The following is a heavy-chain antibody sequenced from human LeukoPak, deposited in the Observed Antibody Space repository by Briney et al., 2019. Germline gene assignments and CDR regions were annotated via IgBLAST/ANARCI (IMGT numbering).Heavy chain of an antibody. CDR2: IKQDGSEK. CDR1: GFTFSSYW. CDR3: ARDRPTPYYDFWSGYYISQYYYYGMDA. Sequence: GGSLRLSCAASGFTFSSYWMSWVRQAPGKGLEWVANIKQDGSEKYYVDSVKGRFTISRDNAKNSLYLQMNSLRAEDTAVYYCARDRPTPYYDFWSGYYISQYYYYGMDAWGQGTTVTVSS. D-gene: IGHD3-3*01. V-gene: IGHV3-7*01. J-gene: IGHJ6*02.